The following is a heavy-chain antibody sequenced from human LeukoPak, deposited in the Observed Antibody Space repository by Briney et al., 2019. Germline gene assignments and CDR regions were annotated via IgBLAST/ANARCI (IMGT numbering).Heavy chain of an antibody. D-gene: IGHD2-2*02. J-gene: IGHJ1*01. CDR1: GGTFSSYA. CDR2: IIPIFGTA. CDR3: ARDRGYCSSTSCYRGIFQH. V-gene: IGHV1-69*01. Sequence: SVKVSCKASGGTFSSYAIGWVRQAPGQGLEWMGEIIPIFGTANYAQKFQGRVTITADESTSTAYMELSSLRSEDTAVYYCARDRGYCSSTSCYRGIFQHWGQGTLVTVSS.